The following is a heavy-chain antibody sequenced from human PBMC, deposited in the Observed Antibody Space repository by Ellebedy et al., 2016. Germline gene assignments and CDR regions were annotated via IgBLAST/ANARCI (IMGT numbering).Heavy chain of an antibody. CDR1: GGSFRDCS. J-gene: IGHJ4*02. CDR2: IYYSGST. Sequence: SETLSLTCAVYGGSFRDCSWGWIRQPPGKGLEWIGSIYYSGSTYYNPSLKSRLTTSVDTSKNQFSLNLSSVTAADTAVYYCARGPSSGWLDNWGQGTLVTVSS. D-gene: IGHD6-19*01. V-gene: IGHV4-34*01. CDR3: ARGPSSGWLDN.